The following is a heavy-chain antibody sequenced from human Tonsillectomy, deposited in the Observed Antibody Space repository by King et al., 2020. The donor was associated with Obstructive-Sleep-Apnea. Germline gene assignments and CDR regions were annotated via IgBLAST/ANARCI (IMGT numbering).Heavy chain of an antibody. CDR2: ISSSGSTI. Sequence: VQLVESGGGLVKPGGSLRLSFAASGFTFSDYYMSWIRQSPGKGLEWVSYISSSGSTIYYSDSVKGRFTISRDNANNSPVLQMNSLRAEDTAEYYCSKTYYYDSSGYYPDDYFDYWGQGTLVTVSS. D-gene: IGHD3-22*01. CDR1: GFTFSDYY. CDR3: SKTYYYDSSGYYPDDYFDY. V-gene: IGHV3-11*01. J-gene: IGHJ4*02.